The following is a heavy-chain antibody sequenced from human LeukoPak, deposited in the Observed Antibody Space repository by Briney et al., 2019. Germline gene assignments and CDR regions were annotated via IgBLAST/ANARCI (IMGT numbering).Heavy chain of an antibody. J-gene: IGHJ4*02. CDR3: ARDRLTTVTTFHFDY. V-gene: IGHV3-33*01. D-gene: IGHD4-17*01. Sequence: GGSLRLSCAASGFTFSTYAMHWVRQAPGKGLEWVAVIWSDSSNKYYADSVRGRFTISRDNSKNTLYLQMSSLRAEDTAMYYCARDRLTTVTTFHFDYWGQGTLVTVSS. CDR1: GFTFSTYA. CDR2: IWSDSSNK.